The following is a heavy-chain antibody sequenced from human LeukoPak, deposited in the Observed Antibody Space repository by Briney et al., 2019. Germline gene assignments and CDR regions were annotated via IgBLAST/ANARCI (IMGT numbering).Heavy chain of an antibody. D-gene: IGHD3-3*01. CDR1: GFTFSSYG. CDR3: AKDFTYDFWSGYFDY. V-gene: IGHV3-30*18. Sequence: GRSLRLSCAASGFTFSSYGMHWVRQAPGKGLEWVAVISYDGSNKYYADSVKGRFTISRDNSKNTLYLQMNSLRAEDTAVYYCAKDFTYDFWSGYFDYWGQGTLVTVCS. CDR2: ISYDGSNK. J-gene: IGHJ4*02.